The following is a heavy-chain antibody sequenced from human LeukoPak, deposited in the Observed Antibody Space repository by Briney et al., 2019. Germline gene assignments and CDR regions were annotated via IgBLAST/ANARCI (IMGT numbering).Heavy chain of an antibody. J-gene: IGHJ4*02. CDR3: ARDPGDELTGDFDY. D-gene: IGHD7-27*01. Sequence: GGSLRLSCAASGFTFSSYGMNWVRQAPGKGLEWISFITSSTTTIYYADSVKGRFTISRDNAKNSLSLQMHSLRVEDTAVYYCARDPGDELTGDFDYWGQGTLVTVSS. CDR2: ITSSTTTI. V-gene: IGHV3-48*01. CDR1: GFTFSSYG.